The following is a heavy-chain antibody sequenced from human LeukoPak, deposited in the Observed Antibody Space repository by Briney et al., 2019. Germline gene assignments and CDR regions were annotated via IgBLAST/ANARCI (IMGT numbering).Heavy chain of an antibody. CDR3: ARRTPMVLRSGWFTE. CDR1: GGSISSYY. V-gene: IGHV4-34*01. D-gene: IGHD6-19*01. J-gene: IGHJ4*02. CDR2: INHSGST. Sequence: SETLSLTCTVSGGSISSYYWSWIRQPPGKGLEWIGEINHSGSTNYNPSLKSRVTISVDTSKNQFSLKLSSVTATDTAVYYCARRTPMVLRSGWFTEWGQGTLVTVSS.